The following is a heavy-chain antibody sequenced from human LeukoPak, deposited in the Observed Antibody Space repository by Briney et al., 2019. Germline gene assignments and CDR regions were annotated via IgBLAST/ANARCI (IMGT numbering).Heavy chain of an antibody. CDR3: ARGGRGWSFDI. Sequence: ASVKVSCKASGYTFTGYYIHWVRQAPGQGLECMGWINPNSGGTNYAQKFQGRVTMTRDTSNSTAYMELSRLRSDDTAVYYCARGGRGWSFDIWAQGTRVSVSS. CDR2: INPNSGGT. CDR1: GYTFTGYY. J-gene: IGHJ3*02. D-gene: IGHD2-15*01. V-gene: IGHV1-2*02.